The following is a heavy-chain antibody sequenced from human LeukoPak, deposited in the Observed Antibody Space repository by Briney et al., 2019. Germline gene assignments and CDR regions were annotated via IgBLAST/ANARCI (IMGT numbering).Heavy chain of an antibody. CDR2: IYYSGST. J-gene: IGHJ4*02. CDR1: GGSISSGGYY. D-gene: IGHD5-18*01. V-gene: IGHV4-31*03. CDR3: AREGATSDTAMVYFDY. Sequence: SQTLSLTCTVSGGSISSGGYYWSWIRQHPGKGLEWIGYIYYSGSTYYNPSLKSRVTISVDTPKNQFSLKLSSVTAADTAVYYCAREGATSDTAMVYFDYWGQGTLVTVSS.